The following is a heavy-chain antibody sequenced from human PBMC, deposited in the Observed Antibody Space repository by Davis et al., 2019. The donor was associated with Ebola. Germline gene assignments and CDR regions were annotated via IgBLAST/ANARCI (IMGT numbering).Heavy chain of an antibody. CDR2: ISSSSSYI. J-gene: IGHJ6*02. CDR3: AKPEGYYYYGMDV. Sequence: GESLKISCAASGFTFSSYSMNWVRQAPGKGLEWVSSISSSSSYIYYADSVKGRFTISRDNAKNSLYLQMNSLRDEDTAVYYCAKPEGYYYYGMDVWGQGTTVTVSS. V-gene: IGHV3-21*01. CDR1: GFTFSSYS.